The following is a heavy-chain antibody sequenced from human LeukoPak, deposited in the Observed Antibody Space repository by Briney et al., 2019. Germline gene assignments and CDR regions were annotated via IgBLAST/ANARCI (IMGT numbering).Heavy chain of an antibody. Sequence: ASVKVSCKVSGYTLTELSMHWVRQAPRKGLEWMGGFDPEDGETIYAQKFQGRVTMTEDTSTDTAYMELSSLRSEDTAVYYCATVSPRQLWLTGGLRYWGQGTLVTVSS. D-gene: IGHD5-18*01. CDR3: ATVSPRQLWLTGGLRY. CDR1: GYTLTELS. V-gene: IGHV1-24*01. CDR2: FDPEDGET. J-gene: IGHJ4*02.